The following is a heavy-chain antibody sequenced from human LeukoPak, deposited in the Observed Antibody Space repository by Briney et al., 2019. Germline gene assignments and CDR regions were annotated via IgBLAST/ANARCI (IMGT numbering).Heavy chain of an antibody. V-gene: IGHV3-48*04. J-gene: IGHJ4*02. CDR1: GFTFSSYA. CDR3: ARGAVVVIDY. CDR2: ISSSGSSI. Sequence: GGSLRLSCAASGFTFSSYAMSWVRQAPGKGLEWVSYISSSGSSISYADSVKGRFTVSRENAKNSLYLQLNSLRAEDTAVYYCARGAVVVIDYWGQGTLVTVSS. D-gene: IGHD3-22*01.